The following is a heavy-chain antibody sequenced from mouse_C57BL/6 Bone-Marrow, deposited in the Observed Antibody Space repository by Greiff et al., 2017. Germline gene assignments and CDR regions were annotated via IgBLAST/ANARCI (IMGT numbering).Heavy chain of an antibody. V-gene: IGHV1-4*01. Sequence: LVESGAELARPGASVKMSCKASGYTFTSYTMHWVKQRPGQGLEWIGYINPSSGYTKYNQKFKDKATLTADKSSSTAYMELRSLTSEDSAVYFCARWALFITMDYWGQGTSVTVSS. CDR1: GYTFTSYT. CDR3: ARWALFITMDY. CDR2: INPSSGYT. J-gene: IGHJ4*01. D-gene: IGHD1-1*01.